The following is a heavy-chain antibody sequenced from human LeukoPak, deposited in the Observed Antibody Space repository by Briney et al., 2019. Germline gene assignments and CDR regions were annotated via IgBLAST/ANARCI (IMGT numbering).Heavy chain of an antibody. V-gene: IGHV3-7*04. J-gene: IGHJ4*02. CDR3: AREFGGYAY. CDR1: GFSLSGSW. D-gene: IGHD5-12*01. CDR2: IKQDGSEK. Sequence: PGGSLRLSCAAPGFSLSGSWMSWVRQAPGEGLEWVANIKQDGSEKYYVDSVKGRFIISRDNAKSSLYLQMNSLRAEDTAVYYCAREFGGYAYWGQGTLVTVSS.